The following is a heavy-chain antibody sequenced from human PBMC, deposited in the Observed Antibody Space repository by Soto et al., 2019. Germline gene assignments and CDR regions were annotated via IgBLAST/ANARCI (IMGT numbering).Heavy chain of an antibody. CDR3: AKDREEYSSSWYVDY. CDR2: ISGSGGST. J-gene: IGHJ4*02. CDR1: GFTFSSYA. V-gene: IGHV3-23*01. Sequence: EVQLLESGGGLVQPGGSLRLSCAASGFTFSSYARSWVRQAPGKGLEWVSAISGSGGSTYYADSVKGRFTISRDNSKNTLYLQMNSLRAEDTAVYYCAKDREEYSSSWYVDYWGQGTLVTVSS. D-gene: IGHD6-13*01.